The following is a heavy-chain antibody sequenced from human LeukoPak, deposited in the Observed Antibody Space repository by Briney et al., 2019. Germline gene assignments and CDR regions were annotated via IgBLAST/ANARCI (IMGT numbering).Heavy chain of an antibody. J-gene: IGHJ4*02. CDR1: GGSFSGYY. CDR2: INHSGST. V-gene: IGHV4-34*01. CDR3: ARHPLNLYFDY. Sequence: RPSETLSLTCAVYGGSFSGYYWSWIRQPPGKGLEWIGEINHSGSTNYNPSLKSRVTISVDTSKNQFSLKLSSVTAADTAVYYCARHPLNLYFDYWGQGTLVTVSS.